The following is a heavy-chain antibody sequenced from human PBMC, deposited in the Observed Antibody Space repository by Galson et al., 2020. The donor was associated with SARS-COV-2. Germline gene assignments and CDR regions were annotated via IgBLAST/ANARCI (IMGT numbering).Heavy chain of an antibody. CDR3: ARGNYDILTGYWWVATQGNIDY. CDR2: ISSSSYI. CDR1: GFTFSSYS. J-gene: IGHJ4*02. D-gene: IGHD3-9*01. V-gene: IGHV3-21*01. Sequence: GGSLRLSCAASGFTFSSYSMNWVRQAPGKGLEWVSSISSSSYIYYADSVKGRFTISRDNAKNSLYLQMNSLRAEDTAVYYCARGNYDILTGYWWVATQGNIDYWSQGTLVTVSS.